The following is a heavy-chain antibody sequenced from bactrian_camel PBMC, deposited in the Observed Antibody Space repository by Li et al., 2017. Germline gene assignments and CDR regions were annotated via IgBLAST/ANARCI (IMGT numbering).Heavy chain of an antibody. CDR2: ISTSDDST. D-gene: IGHD3*01. V-gene: IGHV3S54*01. CDR3: AVEVPCMGWSMPAPKASDFGH. J-gene: IGHJ6*01. CDR1: GYSSIVNC. Sequence: VQLVESGGGSVDAGGSLRLSCAASGYSSIVNCMGWYRQGIGEEREGVAAISTSDDSTYYTDSVKGRFTTSQNNAKDTVYLQMDSLKFEDTAVYYCAVEVPCMGWSMPAPKASDFGHWGQGTQVTVS.